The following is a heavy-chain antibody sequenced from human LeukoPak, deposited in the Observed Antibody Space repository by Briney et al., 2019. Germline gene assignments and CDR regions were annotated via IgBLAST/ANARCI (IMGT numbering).Heavy chain of an antibody. CDR3: ARERGYDSWSGSRVLFDH. D-gene: IGHD3-3*01. V-gene: IGHV3-30*02. Sequence: GGSLRLSCAASGFTFSNYGMHWVRQAPGKGLEWVAFIRYDGNNKYYADSVKGRFTISRDNSKNTLYLQMNSLRAEDTAVYYCARERGYDSWSGSRVLFDHWGQGTLVTVSS. J-gene: IGHJ4*02. CDR2: IRYDGNNK. CDR1: GFTFSNYG.